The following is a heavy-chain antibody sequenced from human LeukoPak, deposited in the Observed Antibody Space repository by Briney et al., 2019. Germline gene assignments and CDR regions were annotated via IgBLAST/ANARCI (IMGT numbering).Heavy chain of an antibody. CDR3: AKDSGPADPEAFDI. D-gene: IGHD1-14*01. CDR2: ISSHSIYI. J-gene: IGHJ3*02. V-gene: IGHV3-21*01. CDR1: GFTFRTYS. Sequence: GGSLRLSCAASGFTFRTYSMNWVRQAPGKGLEWVSTISSHSIYIYYADSVKGRFTISRDNAKKLLYLQMDSLRADDTAVYYCAKDSGPADPEAFDIWGQGTMVTVSS.